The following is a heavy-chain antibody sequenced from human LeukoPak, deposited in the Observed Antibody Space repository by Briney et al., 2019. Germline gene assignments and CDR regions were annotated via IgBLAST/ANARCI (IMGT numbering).Heavy chain of an antibody. CDR2: IKQDGSEK. D-gene: IGHD2-15*01. Sequence: GGSLRLSCAASGFTFSSYWMSWVRQAPGKGLEWVANIKQDGSEKYYVDSVKGRFTISRDNAKNSLYLQMNSLRAEDTAVYYCARDLTVRCSGGSYYSAFDYWGQGTLVTVSS. CDR3: ARDLTVRCSGGSYYSAFDY. J-gene: IGHJ4*02. V-gene: IGHV3-7*01. CDR1: GFTFSSYW.